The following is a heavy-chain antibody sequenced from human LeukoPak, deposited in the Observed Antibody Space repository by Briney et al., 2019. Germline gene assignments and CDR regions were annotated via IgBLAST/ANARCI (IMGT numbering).Heavy chain of an antibody. Sequence: GGSLRLSCAASEFTFSTYWMSCVRQAPGKGLEWVANIKQDGREKYYVDSVKGRFTISRDNAKNSLYLQMNSLRAEDTAVYYCARGRGLDYWGQGTLVTVSS. J-gene: IGHJ4*02. CDR3: ARGRGLDY. V-gene: IGHV3-7*01. CDR1: EFTFSTYW. CDR2: IKQDGREK.